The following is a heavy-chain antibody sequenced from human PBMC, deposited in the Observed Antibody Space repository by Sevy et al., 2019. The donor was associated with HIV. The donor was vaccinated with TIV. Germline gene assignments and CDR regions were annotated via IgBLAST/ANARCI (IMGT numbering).Heavy chain of an antibody. CDR1: GFTFSSYW. CDR2: IKQDGSEE. CDR3: ARSGMQLWFNYIDH. V-gene: IGHV3-7*01. D-gene: IGHD5-18*01. J-gene: IGHJ4*02. Sequence: GGSLRLSCAASGFTFSSYWMTWVRQAPGKGLEWVAKIKQDGSEESLVDSVKGRFTISRDNAKNSLYLQMTSLRAEDTAVYYCARSGMQLWFNYIDHWGQGTLVTVSS.